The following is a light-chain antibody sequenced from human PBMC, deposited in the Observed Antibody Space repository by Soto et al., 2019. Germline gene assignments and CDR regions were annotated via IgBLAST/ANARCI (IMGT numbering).Light chain of an antibody. CDR3: AAWDDSLNGHVV. CDR1: NSNTESNT. J-gene: IGLJ2*01. CDR2: SNN. Sequence: QSVLTQPPSASGTPGQRVTISCSGSNSNTESNTVNWYQQLPGTAPKLLIYSNNQRPSGVPDRFSGSKSGTSASLAISGLQSDDEADYYCAAWDDSLNGHVVFGGGTKLTVL. V-gene: IGLV1-44*01.